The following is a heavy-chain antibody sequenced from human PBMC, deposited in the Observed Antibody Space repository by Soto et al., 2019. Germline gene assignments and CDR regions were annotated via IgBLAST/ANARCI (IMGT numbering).Heavy chain of an antibody. J-gene: IGHJ6*02. CDR2: MSNSGST. CDR3: AREDFYNGRDA. V-gene: IGHV4-61*01. CDR1: GDSVSSGTYY. Sequence: QVQLQESGPGLVKPSETLSLTCIVSGDSVSSGTYYWSWIRQPPGKGLEWIGYMSNSGSTNYNPSLKSRVTISVDTSKNQFSLKLNSVTGADTAVYSCAREDFYNGRDAWGQGTTVTVSS.